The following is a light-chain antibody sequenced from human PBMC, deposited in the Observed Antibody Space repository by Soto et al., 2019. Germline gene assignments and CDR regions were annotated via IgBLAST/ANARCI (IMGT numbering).Light chain of an antibody. Sequence: QSALTQPASVSGSPGQSIAISCTGTSSDVGGYEYVSWYQQHPDKAPKLMIYEVTKRPSWVSNRFSGSKSGNTASLTISGLQPEDEADYYCSSHTSGSTRVFGSGTKLTVL. CDR2: EVT. J-gene: IGLJ1*01. V-gene: IGLV2-14*01. CDR3: SSHTSGSTRV. CDR1: SSDVGGYEY.